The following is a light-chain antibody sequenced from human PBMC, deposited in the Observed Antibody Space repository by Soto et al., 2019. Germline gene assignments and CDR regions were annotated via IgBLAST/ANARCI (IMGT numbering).Light chain of an antibody. CDR2: DAS. Sequence: DIQMTQSPSTLSASVGDRVTISCRASQTISTWLAWYQQKPGKAPKLLIYDASSLDTGVPSRFSGSGFGTEFTLTISSLQPDDFATYFCQHYNSYSWTFGQGTKV. V-gene: IGKV1-5*01. CDR3: QHYNSYSWT. J-gene: IGKJ1*01. CDR1: QTISTW.